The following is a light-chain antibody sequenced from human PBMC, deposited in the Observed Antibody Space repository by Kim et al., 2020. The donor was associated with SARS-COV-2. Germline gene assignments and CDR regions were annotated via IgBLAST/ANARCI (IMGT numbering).Light chain of an antibody. CDR2: DVT. J-gene: IGLJ1*01. CDR1: TAHTT. Sequence: QSALTQPRSVSGSPGQSVTITCTGATAHTTVSWYQQHPGKPPKLMIYDVTQRPSGAPDRFSGSKSGNTASLTISGLQAEDEADYYCCSHAGSYTYVFGTGTKVTVL. V-gene: IGLV2-11*01. CDR3: CSHAGSYTYV.